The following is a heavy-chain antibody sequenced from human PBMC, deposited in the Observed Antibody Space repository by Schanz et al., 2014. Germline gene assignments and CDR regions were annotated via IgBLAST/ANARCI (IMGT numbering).Heavy chain of an antibody. Sequence: QVHLVESGGGVVRPGGSLRLSCAASRFTFNAYDMYWIRQAPGKGLEWVALILHDGSNKNSADSVKGRFTISRDNSKNTLYLQMNSLRGDDTAIYYCVKGGTNTLDSWGQGTLVTVSS. J-gene: IGHJ4*02. CDR1: RFTFNAYD. CDR2: ILHDGSNK. V-gene: IGHV3-30*18. CDR3: VKGGTNTLDS.